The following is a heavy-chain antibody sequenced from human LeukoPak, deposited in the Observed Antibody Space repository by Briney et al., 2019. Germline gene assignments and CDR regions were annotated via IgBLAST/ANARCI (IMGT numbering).Heavy chain of an antibody. J-gene: IGHJ6*03. Sequence: QPGGSLRLSCAASGFTFSSYSMNWAREAPGKGLEWVSYISSSSSTIYYADSVKGRFTISRDNAKNSLYLQMNSLRAEDTAVYYCARAGGSNYYYYYMDVWGKGTTVTVSS. V-gene: IGHV3-48*04. CDR3: ARAGGSNYYYYYMDV. D-gene: IGHD2-15*01. CDR1: GFTFSSYS. CDR2: ISSSSSTI.